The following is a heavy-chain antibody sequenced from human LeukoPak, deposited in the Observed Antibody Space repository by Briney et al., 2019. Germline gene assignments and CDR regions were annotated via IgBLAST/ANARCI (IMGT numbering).Heavy chain of an antibody. J-gene: IGHJ4*02. CDR1: GFTFSSYA. D-gene: IGHD1-26*01. V-gene: IGHV3-23*01. Sequence: GGSLRLSCAASGFTFSSYAMSWVRQAPGKGLEWVSSVSISGGNTYYADSVKGRFTISRDNSKNTLYLQMNSLRAEDTAVYYCAKIVGATGGYWGQGTLVTVSS. CDR2: VSISGGNT. CDR3: AKIVGATGGY.